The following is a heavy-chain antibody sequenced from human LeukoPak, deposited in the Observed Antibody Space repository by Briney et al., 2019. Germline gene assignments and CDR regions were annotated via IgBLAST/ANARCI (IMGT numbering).Heavy chain of an antibody. J-gene: IGHJ5*02. D-gene: IGHD6-13*01. CDR3: ARDPAAGIMNWFDP. CDR2: IYYSGST. Sequence: SETLSLTCTVSGGSISSYYWSWIRQPPGKGLEWIGYIYYSGSTNYNPSLKSRVTISVDTSKNQFSLKLSSVTAADTAVYYCARDPAAGIMNWFDPWGQGTLVTVSS. V-gene: IGHV4-59*01. CDR1: GGSISSYY.